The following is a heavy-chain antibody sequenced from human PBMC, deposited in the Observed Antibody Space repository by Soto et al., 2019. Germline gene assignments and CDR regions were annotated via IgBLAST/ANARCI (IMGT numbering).Heavy chain of an antibody. J-gene: IGHJ6*02. CDR2: MYNSGST. D-gene: IGHD2-21*02. V-gene: IGHV4-59*01. CDR3: ARDLWGYCGTNCYPLDV. CDR1: GGSISGYY. Sequence: SETLSLTCTVSGGSISGYYWSWIRRPPGKGLEWIGYMYNSGSTVYNPPFKCRVTISVDTYKNQFSLKLSSVTAADTALYYCARDLWGYCGTNCYPLDVWGQGTTVTVSS.